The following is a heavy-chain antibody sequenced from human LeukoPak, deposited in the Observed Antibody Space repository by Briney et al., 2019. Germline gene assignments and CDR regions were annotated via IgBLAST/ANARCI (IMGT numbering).Heavy chain of an antibody. CDR2: INHSGST. CDR3: ARQFLVGSTFHAFDL. Sequence: PSETLSLTCAVYGGSFSGYYWSWIRQPPGKGLEWIGEINHSGSTNYNPSLKSRVTISVDTSKKQFSLKLTSVTAADMAVYFCARQFLVGSTFHAFDLWGQGTRVTVSS. V-gene: IGHV4-34*01. J-gene: IGHJ3*01. D-gene: IGHD1-26*01. CDR1: GGSFSGYY.